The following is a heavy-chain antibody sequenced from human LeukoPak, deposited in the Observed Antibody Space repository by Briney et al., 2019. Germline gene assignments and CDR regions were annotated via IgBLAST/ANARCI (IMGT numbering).Heavy chain of an antibody. V-gene: IGHV4-61*02. D-gene: IGHD4-17*01. CDR1: GGSISSASYY. Sequence: PSGTLSLTCTVSGGSISSASYYRSWIRQPAGKGLEWIGRIYTSGSTNYNPSLKSRVTISVDTSKNQFSLKLSSVTAADTAVYYCARGGYGDYRAYWYFDLWGRGTLVTVSS. J-gene: IGHJ2*01. CDR3: ARGGYGDYRAYWYFDL. CDR2: IYTSGST.